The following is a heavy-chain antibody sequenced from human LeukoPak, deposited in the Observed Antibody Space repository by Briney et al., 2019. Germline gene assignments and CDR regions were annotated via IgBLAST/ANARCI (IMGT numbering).Heavy chain of an antibody. J-gene: IGHJ4*02. CDR1: GGSISSSSYY. Sequence: SETLSLTCTVSGGSISSSSYYWGWIRQPPGKGLEWIGSIYYSGSTYYNPSLKSRVTILVDTSKNQFSLKLSSVTAADTAVYYCARKRSGWEHFDSWGQGTLVTVSS. V-gene: IGHV4-39*07. CDR2: IYYSGST. D-gene: IGHD6-19*01. CDR3: ARKRSGWEHFDS.